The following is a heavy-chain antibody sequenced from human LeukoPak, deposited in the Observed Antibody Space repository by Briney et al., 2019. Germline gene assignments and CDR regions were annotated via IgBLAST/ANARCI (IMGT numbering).Heavy chain of an antibody. V-gene: IGHV1-18*04. Sequence: EASVKVSCKASGYTFTSYGISWVRQAPGQGLEWMGWISAYNGNTNYAQKLQGRVTMTTDTSTSTAYMELRSLRSDGTAVYYCARDAFGGAKAYFDYWGQGTLVTVSS. D-gene: IGHD3-16*01. J-gene: IGHJ4*02. CDR2: ISAYNGNT. CDR3: ARDAFGGAKAYFDY. CDR1: GYTFTSYG.